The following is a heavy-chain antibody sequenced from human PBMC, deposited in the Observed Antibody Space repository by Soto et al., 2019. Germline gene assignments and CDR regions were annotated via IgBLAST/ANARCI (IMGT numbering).Heavy chain of an antibody. Sequence: EVQLVESGGGLVKPGGSLRLSCAASGFTFTRYSMNWVRQAPGKGLEWVSSISSTTNYIYYGDSMKGRFTISRDNAKNSLYLEMNSLGAEDTAVYYGARESEDLTSNFDYWGRGTLVTVSS. CDR1: GFTFTRYS. J-gene: IGHJ4*02. CDR3: ARESEDLTSNFDY. V-gene: IGHV3-21*06. CDR2: ISSTTNYI.